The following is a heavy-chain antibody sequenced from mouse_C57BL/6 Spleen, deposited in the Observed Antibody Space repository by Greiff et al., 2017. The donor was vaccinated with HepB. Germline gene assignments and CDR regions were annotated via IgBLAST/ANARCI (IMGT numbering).Heavy chain of an antibody. CDR1: GYTFTDYY. CDR2: IYPGSGNT. V-gene: IGHV1-76*01. Sequence: QVQLQQSGAELVRPGASVKLSCKASGYTFTDYYINWVKQRPGKGLEWIARIYPGSGNTYYNGKFKGKATLTSEKSSSTAYMQLSSLTSEDSAVYFCARIAMAGSCDLYYAMDYWGQGTSVTVSS. J-gene: IGHJ4*01. CDR3: ARIAMAGSCDLYYAMDY. D-gene: IGHD2-12*01.